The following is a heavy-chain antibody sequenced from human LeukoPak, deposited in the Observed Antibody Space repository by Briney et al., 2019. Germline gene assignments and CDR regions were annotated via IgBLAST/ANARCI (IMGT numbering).Heavy chain of an antibody. CDR2: IYSGGRT. CDR3: AGDYYDSSGYSDY. D-gene: IGHD3-22*01. V-gene: IGHV3-66*02. CDR1: GFTVSSNY. Sequence: PGGSLRLSCAASGFTVSSNYMSWVRQAPGKGLEWVSVIYSGGRTYYADSVKGRFTISRDNSKNTLHLQMNSLRAEDTAMYYCAGDYYDSSGYSDYWGQGTLVTVSS. J-gene: IGHJ4*02.